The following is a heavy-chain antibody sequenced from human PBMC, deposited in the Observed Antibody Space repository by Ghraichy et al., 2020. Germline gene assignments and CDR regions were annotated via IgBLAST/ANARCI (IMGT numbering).Heavy chain of an antibody. CDR1: GGSISSGGYY. D-gene: IGHD2-15*01. CDR2: IYYSGST. Sequence: SQTLSLTCTVSGGSISSGGYYWSWIRQHPGKGLEWIGYIYYSGSTYYNPSLKSRVTISVDTSENQFSLKLSSVTAADTAVYYCARAAGGYCSGGSCYLNDAFDIWGQGQWSPSLQ. J-gene: IGHJ3*02. CDR3: ARAAGGYCSGGSCYLNDAFDI. V-gene: IGHV4-31*03.